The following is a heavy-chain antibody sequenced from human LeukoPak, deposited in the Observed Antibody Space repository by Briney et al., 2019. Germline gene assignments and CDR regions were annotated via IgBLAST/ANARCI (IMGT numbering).Heavy chain of an antibody. V-gene: IGHV3-53*04. D-gene: IGHD6-19*01. CDR1: GFTVSSNY. J-gene: IGHJ4*02. Sequence: GGSLRLSCAASGFTVSSNYMSWVRQAPGKGLEWVSVIYSGSSSTYYTDSVKGRFTISRHNSKDTLYLQMNSLRAEDTAVYYCARVGSGWYDFDYWGQGTLVTVSS. CDR2: IYSGSSST. CDR3: ARVGSGWYDFDY.